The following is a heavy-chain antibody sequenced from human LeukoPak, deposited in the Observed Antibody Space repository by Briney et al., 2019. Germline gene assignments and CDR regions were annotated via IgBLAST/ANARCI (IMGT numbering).Heavy chain of an antibody. V-gene: IGHV4-59*12. CDR1: GGSISSYY. Sequence: PSETLSLTCTVSGGSISSYYWSWIRQPPGKGLEWIGYIYYSGSTNYNPSLKSRVTISVNTSKNQFSLKLSSVTAADTAVYYCARDTTMVRGVTGFDYWGQGTLVTVSS. J-gene: IGHJ4*02. D-gene: IGHD3-10*01. CDR3: ARDTTMVRGVTGFDY. CDR2: IYYSGST.